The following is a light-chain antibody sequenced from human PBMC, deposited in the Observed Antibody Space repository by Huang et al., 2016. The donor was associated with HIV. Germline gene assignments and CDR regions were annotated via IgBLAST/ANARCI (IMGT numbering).Light chain of an antibody. Sequence: DIVMTQSPLFLSVSPGEPASISCTSSQSLLHSRTFNYLDWYRQKPGQSPQLLIYFASTQASGVPVRFSCSGSGTNFTLRISAVEHEDAATYYCMQSLQTPRAFGQGTRVEVK. CDR1: QSLLHSRTFNY. CDR2: FAS. V-gene: IGKV2-28*01. CDR3: MQSLQTPRA. J-gene: IGKJ1*01.